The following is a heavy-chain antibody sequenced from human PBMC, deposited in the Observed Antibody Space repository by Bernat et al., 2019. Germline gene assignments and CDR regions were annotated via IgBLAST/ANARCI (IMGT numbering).Heavy chain of an antibody. D-gene: IGHD1-14*01. CDR3: ARGPGNFDY. Sequence: EVQLVESGGGLVKPGGSLRLSCATSGITFSSYSMNWVRQAPGKGLEWVSYISSTSSYIYYADSVKGRFTISRDNAENSLYLQMNSLRAEDTAVYYCARGPGNFDYWGQGTLVTVSS. J-gene: IGHJ4*02. CDR1: GITFSSYS. V-gene: IGHV3-21*05. CDR2: ISSTSSYI.